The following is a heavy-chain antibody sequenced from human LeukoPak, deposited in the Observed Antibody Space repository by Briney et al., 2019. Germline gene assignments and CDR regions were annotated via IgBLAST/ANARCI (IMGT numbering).Heavy chain of an antibody. CDR2: IKQDGGEK. J-gene: IGHJ3*02. V-gene: IGHV3-7*01. CDR3: AREVSSYYGSGSYYGAFDI. Sequence: GGSLRLSCAASGFIFSNYWMGWVRQAPGKGLEWVAIIKQDGGEKYYVDSVKGRFTISRDNGQNSLYLQMNSLRAEDMAVYYCAREVSSYYGSGSYYGAFDIWGQGTMVTVSS. CDR1: GFIFSNYW. D-gene: IGHD3-10*01.